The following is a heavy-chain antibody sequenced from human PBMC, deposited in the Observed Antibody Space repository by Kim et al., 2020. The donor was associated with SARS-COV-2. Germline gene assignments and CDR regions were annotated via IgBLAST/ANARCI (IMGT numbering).Heavy chain of an antibody. CDR2: ISWNSGSI. CDR3: ARDIFPIAVAAYGMDV. Sequence: GGSLRLSCAVSGFTFDDYAMHWVRQAPGKGLEWVSGISWNSGSIGYADSVKGRFTISRDNAKNSLYLQMNSLRAEETALYYCARDIFPIAVAAYGMDVWGRGNTVTVSS. J-gene: IGHJ6*02. D-gene: IGHD6-19*01. V-gene: IGHV3-9*01. CDR1: GFTFDDYA.